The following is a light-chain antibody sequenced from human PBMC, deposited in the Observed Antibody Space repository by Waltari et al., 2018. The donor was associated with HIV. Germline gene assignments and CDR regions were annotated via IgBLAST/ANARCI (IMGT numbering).Light chain of an antibody. CDR1: ESLLHSDGKTY. J-gene: IGKJ5*01. CDR2: EVS. CDR3: MQSMKLPLT. V-gene: IGKV2D-29*01. Sequence: IVMTQTPLSLSVTPGQPASISCKSSESLLHSDGKTYLFWYLQKAGQPPQLLIFEVSTRFSGVPDRFSGSGSGTDFTLRINRVEAGDVGIYYCMQSMKLPLTFGQGTRLDIK.